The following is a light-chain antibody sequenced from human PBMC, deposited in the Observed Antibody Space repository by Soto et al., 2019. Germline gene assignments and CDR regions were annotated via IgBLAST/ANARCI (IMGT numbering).Light chain of an antibody. CDR1: QSGGSY. CDR3: QQYNRSPRT. Sequence: EIVLTQSPGTLSLSPGETATLSCRASQSGGSYLAWYQQKPGQAPRLLIYATSSRAAGIPDRFSGSGSGTDFSLPISTLEPADFAVDYCQQYNRSPRTFGQGPTLEIK. CDR2: ATS. J-gene: IGKJ2*01. V-gene: IGKV3-20*01.